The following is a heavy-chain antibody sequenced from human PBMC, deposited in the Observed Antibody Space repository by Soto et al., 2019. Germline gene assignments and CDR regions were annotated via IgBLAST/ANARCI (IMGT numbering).Heavy chain of an antibody. Sequence: SETLSLTCAVYGGSFSGYYWSWIRQPPGKGLEWIGQINHSGITNYNPSLKSRVTISVDTSKNQFSLEVNSVTAADTAVYYCARMVGNWHGMDVWGQGTTVTVSS. V-gene: IGHV4-34*01. D-gene: IGHD1-20*01. CDR3: ARMVGNWHGMDV. CDR2: INHSGIT. J-gene: IGHJ6*02. CDR1: GGSFSGYY.